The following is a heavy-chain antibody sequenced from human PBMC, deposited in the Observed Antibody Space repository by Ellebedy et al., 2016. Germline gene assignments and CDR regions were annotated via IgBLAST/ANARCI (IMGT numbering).Heavy chain of an antibody. D-gene: IGHD4-11*01. Sequence: ASVKVSXKTSRYAFTRHYIHWVRQAPGQRLEWMAMINPSDGTAGYAQGFQGRVTMTSDTSTTTVYLGLSSLHSDDTAVYFCAREALNSDYSSTTILDYWGQGTLVIVSS. CDR1: RYAFTRHY. CDR3: AREALNSDYSSTTILDY. CDR2: INPSDGTA. V-gene: IGHV1-46*01. J-gene: IGHJ4*02.